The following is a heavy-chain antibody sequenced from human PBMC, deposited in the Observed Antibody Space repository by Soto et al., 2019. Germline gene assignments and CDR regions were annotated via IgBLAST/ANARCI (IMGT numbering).Heavy chain of an antibody. D-gene: IGHD3-22*01. J-gene: IGHJ4*02. Sequence: EVQLVESGGDLVQPGGSLRLSCAASGFTVSNNYMSWVRQAPGKGLEWVSVIYTGGYTNYADSVKGRFTISRDSSKNTLYLQMDSLRAEYTAVHYCAREAIIVIAAPEYYFDYWGQGTLVTVSS. CDR3: AREAIIVIAAPEYYFDY. CDR2: IYTGGYT. V-gene: IGHV3-66*01. CDR1: GFTVSNNY.